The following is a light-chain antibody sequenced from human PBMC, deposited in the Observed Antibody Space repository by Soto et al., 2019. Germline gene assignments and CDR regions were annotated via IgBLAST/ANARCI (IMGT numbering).Light chain of an antibody. CDR3: QQYDSYPHT. CDR2: GAS. CDR1: QGIRNH. J-gene: IGKJ4*01. Sequence: DIQMTQSPSSLSASVGDRVTITCRASQGIRNHLAWFQQKPGKAPKSLIYGASTLQSGVPSKFSGSGSGTDFTLTISSLQSEDFAAYYCQQYDSYPHTFGGGTKVEIK. V-gene: IGKV1-16*02.